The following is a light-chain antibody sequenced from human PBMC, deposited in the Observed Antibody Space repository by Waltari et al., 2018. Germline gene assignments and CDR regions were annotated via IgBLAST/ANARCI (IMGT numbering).Light chain of an antibody. Sequence: DIQLTQSPSFLSASVGDRVTITCRASQAISSDLAWYQQKPGKAPELLIFAASTLQSGVPSRFSGTESGTEFTLTISSLQPDDFANYYCQQLNSYPFTFGPVTKVDIK. J-gene: IGKJ3*01. V-gene: IGKV1-9*01. CDR2: AAS. CDR1: QAISSD. CDR3: QQLNSYPFT.